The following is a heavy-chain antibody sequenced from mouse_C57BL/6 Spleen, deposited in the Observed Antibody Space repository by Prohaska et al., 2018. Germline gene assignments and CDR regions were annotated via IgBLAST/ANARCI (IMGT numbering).Heavy chain of an antibody. Sequence: QVQLQQSGAELVRPGASVTLSCKASGYTFTDYEMHWVKQTPMHGLEWIGAIDPETGGTAYNQKFKGKAILTADKSSSTAYMELRSLTSEDSAVYYCTRSNYYGRSPSYFDVWGTGTTVTVSS. CDR3: TRSNYYGRSPSYFDV. CDR2: IDPETGGT. V-gene: IGHV1-15*01. CDR1: GYTFTDYE. D-gene: IGHD1-1*01. J-gene: IGHJ1*03.